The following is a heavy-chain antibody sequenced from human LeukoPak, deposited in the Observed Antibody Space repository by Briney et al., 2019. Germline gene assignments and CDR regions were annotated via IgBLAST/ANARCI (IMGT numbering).Heavy chain of an antibody. CDR1: GGTFSSYA. Sequence: SVKVSCKASGGTFSSYAISWVRQAPGQGLEWMGRIISIFGKVNYAQKFQGRFTITTDKSKSTAYIELSSLRSEDTAVYYCARDVSGYDPDTRFDYWGQGTLVTVSS. CDR2: IISIFGKV. D-gene: IGHD5-12*01. J-gene: IGHJ4*02. V-gene: IGHV1-69*04. CDR3: ARDVSGYDPDTRFDY.